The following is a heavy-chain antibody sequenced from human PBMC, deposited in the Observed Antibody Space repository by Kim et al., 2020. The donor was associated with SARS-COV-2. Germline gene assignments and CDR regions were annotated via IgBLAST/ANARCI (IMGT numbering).Heavy chain of an antibody. V-gene: IGHV1-18*01. CDR3: ARDPYTPYNWNDRWFDP. CDR1: GYTFTSYG. Sequence: ASVKVSCKASGYTFTSYGISWVRQAPGQGLEWMGWISAYNGNTNYAQKLQGRVTMTTDTSTSTAYMELRSLRSDDTAVYYCARDPYTPYNWNDRWFDPWGQGTLVTVSS. CDR2: ISAYNGNT. J-gene: IGHJ5*02. D-gene: IGHD1-20*01.